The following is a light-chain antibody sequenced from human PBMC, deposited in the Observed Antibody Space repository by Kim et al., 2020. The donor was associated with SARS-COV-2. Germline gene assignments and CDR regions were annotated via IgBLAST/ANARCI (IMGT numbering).Light chain of an antibody. CDR3: LQDYSYPIT. V-gene: IGKV1-6*01. CDR2: AAS. J-gene: IGKJ5*01. Sequence: ESLGDRVTFTCRASQDIRNDVGWYQQKPGKAPKLLIHAASNLQSGVPSRLSGSGPGTDFTLTISSLQPEDFATYYCLQDYSYPITFGQGTRLEIK. CDR1: QDIRND.